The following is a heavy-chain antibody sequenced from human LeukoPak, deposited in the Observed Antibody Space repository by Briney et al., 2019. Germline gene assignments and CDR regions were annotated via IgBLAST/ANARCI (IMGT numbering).Heavy chain of an antibody. D-gene: IGHD2-21*01. Sequence: GGSLRLSCEVSGLTFSNVWMHWVRQAPGQGLVWVSRINTAGSTVYADPVKGRFTISRDNAKNMVYLQMNRLRAEDTAVYYCASFRDTDNWGRGTMVTVSS. CDR2: INTAGST. CDR1: GLTFSNVW. CDR3: ASFRDTDN. J-gene: IGHJ3*01. V-gene: IGHV3-74*01.